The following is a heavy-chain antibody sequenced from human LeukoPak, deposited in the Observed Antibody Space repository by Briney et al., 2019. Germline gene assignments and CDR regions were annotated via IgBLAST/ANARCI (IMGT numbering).Heavy chain of an antibody. Sequence: SVKVSCKASGGTLSSYAISWVRQAPGQGLEWMGRIIPIFGTANYAQKFQGRVTITTDESTSTAYMELSSLRSEDTAVYYCAKPHCSGGSCYEYFQHWGQGTLVTVSS. CDR3: AKPHCSGGSCYEYFQH. CDR1: GGTLSSYA. J-gene: IGHJ1*01. V-gene: IGHV1-69*05. D-gene: IGHD2-15*01. CDR2: IIPIFGTA.